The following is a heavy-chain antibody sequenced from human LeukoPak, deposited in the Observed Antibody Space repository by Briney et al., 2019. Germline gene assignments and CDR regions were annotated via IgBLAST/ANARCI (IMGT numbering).Heavy chain of an antibody. D-gene: IGHD1-1*01. CDR3: ARDSFQSNWNVFDY. CDR1: GYTFTGYY. Sequence: ASVTVSCKASGYTFTGYYMHWVRQAPGQGLEWMGWINPNSGGTNYAQKFQGRVTMTRDTSISTAYMELSRLRSDDTAVYYCARDSFQSNWNVFDYWGQGTLVTVSS. V-gene: IGHV1-2*02. CDR2: INPNSGGT. J-gene: IGHJ4*02.